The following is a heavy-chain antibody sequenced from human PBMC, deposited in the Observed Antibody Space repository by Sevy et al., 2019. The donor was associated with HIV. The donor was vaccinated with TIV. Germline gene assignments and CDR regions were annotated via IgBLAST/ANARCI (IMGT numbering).Heavy chain of an antibody. D-gene: IGHD5-18*01. CDR1: GFTFSSYA. V-gene: IGHV3-30*04. Sequence: GGSLRLSCAASGFTFSSYAMHWVRQAPGKGLEWVAVISYDGSNKYYADSVKGRFTISRDNSKNTLYLQMNSLRAEDTAVYYCARPPARDTAMEFDYRGQGTLVTVSS. CDR2: ISYDGSNK. CDR3: ARPPARDTAMEFDY. J-gene: IGHJ4*02.